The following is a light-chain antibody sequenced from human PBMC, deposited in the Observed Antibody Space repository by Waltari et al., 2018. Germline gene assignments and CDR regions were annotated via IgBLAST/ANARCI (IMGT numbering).Light chain of an antibody. V-gene: IGLV2-23*01. Sequence: QSALTRPASVSGSPGQSITISCTGTSSDVGSYNLVSWYQQHPGKAPKLMLYEGSKRPSGVSNRVSGSKSGNTASLTISGLQAEDEADYYCCSYAGSSTLEVFGGGTKLTVL. CDR2: EGS. CDR3: CSYAGSSTLEV. J-gene: IGLJ2*01. CDR1: SSDVGSYNL.